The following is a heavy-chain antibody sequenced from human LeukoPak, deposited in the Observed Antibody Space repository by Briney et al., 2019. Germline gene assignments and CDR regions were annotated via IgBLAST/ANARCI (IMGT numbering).Heavy chain of an antibody. Sequence: GASVKVSCKASGYTFTSYDVNWVRQATGQGLEWMGWMNPNSGNTGYAQKFQGRVTITRNTSISTAYMELSSLRSEDTAVYYCASPIAVTTAFDYWGQGTLVTVSS. CDR3: ASPIAVTTAFDY. D-gene: IGHD4-17*01. CDR2: MNPNSGNT. V-gene: IGHV1-8*03. J-gene: IGHJ4*02. CDR1: GYTFTSYD.